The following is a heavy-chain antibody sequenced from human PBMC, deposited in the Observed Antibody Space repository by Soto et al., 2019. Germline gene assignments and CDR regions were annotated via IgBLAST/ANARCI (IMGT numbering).Heavy chain of an antibody. CDR2: ISWHSVSV. D-gene: IGHD1-26*01. Sequence: EVQLVDSGGTLVQPGRSLRLSCAASGFTFDDYDMHWVRQTPGKGLEWVAGISWHSVSVGYVDSVKGRFTISRDNAKNSLYLQMNSLRDEDTALYFCVNGGTRQLANPHGEHDAFHFCGRGTLVIVS. V-gene: IGHV3-9*01. CDR3: VNGGTRQLANPHGEHDAFHF. CDR1: GFTFDDYD. J-gene: IGHJ3*01.